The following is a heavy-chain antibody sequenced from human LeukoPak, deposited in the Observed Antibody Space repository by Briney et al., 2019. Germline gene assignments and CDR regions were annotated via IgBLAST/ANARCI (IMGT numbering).Heavy chain of an antibody. J-gene: IGHJ4*02. CDR2: LFDSGRT. CDR1: GGSMTTHH. CDR3: TPIKRGNIFGYFDF. V-gene: IGHV4-59*11. D-gene: IGHD5-18*01. Sequence: SETLSLTSTGSGGSMTTHHWNWIRQTQGKGLEGIGNLFDSGRTKENPSLKSRVTLSADTSKNQLSLRLSSVTAADTAVYYCTPIKRGNIFGYFDFWGQGILITVSS.